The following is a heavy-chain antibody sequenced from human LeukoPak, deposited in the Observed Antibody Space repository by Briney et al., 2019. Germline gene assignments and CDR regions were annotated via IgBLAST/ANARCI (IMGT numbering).Heavy chain of an antibody. J-gene: IGHJ4*02. CDR3: VTRRGDGDYRPDN. CDR2: IHYSGVT. Sequence: SETLSLTCTVSGGSISSSIYYWGWIRQPPGKGLEWIGSIHYSGVTYYNPSLKSRVTIHVDTSRNHFSLTLRSVTAADTSVYCCVTRRGDGDYRPDNWGQGTLVTVSS. V-gene: IGHV4-39*02. D-gene: IGHD4-17*01. CDR1: GGSISSSIYY.